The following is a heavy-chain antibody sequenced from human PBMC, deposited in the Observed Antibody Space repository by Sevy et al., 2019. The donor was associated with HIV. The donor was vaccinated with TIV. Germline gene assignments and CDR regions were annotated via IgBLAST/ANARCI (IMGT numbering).Heavy chain of an antibody. Sequence: GGSLRLSCAASGFTFDDYGMSWVRQAPGKGLEWVSGINWNGGSTGYANSVKGRFTISRDNAKNSLYLQMNSLRAEDTALYYCARAGSTPRILAASYYYYYMDVWGKGTTVTVSS. CDR3: ARAGSTPRILAASYYYYYMDV. CDR2: INWNGGST. CDR1: GFTFDDYG. V-gene: IGHV3-20*04. D-gene: IGHD6-6*01. J-gene: IGHJ6*03.